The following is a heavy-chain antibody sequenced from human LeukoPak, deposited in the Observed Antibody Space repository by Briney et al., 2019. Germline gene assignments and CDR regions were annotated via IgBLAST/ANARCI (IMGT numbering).Heavy chain of an antibody. V-gene: IGHV4-59*01. CDR2: IYYSGST. CDR3: ARDKGVAAAGTDAFDI. J-gene: IGHJ3*02. CDR1: GGSISSYY. D-gene: IGHD6-13*01. Sequence: SETLSLTCTVSGGSISSYYWSWIRQPPGKGLEWIGYIYYSGSTNYNPSLKSRVTISVDTSKNQFSLKLSSVTAADTAVYYCARDKGVAAAGTDAFDIWGQGTMVTVSS.